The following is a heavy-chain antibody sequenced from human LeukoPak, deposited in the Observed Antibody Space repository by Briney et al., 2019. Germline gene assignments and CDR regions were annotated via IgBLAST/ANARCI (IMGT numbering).Heavy chain of an antibody. D-gene: IGHD6-13*01. CDR2: IKQDGSEQ. CDR1: GFTLSNYW. V-gene: IGHV3-7*01. J-gene: IGHJ4*02. CDR3: VREKYTSTWHEGFDY. Sequence: GGAPRLSCAGYGFTLSNYWMSWVRQAPGEGVEGGGNIKQDGSEQYYVDSVKGRFTISRDNAKNSLYLQVNSLKAEDTAVYYCVREKYTSTWHEGFDYWGQGALVTVSS.